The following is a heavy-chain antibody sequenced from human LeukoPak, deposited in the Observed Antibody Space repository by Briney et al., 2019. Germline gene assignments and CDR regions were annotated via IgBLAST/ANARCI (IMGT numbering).Heavy chain of an antibody. J-gene: IGHJ4*02. CDR1: GGSISSGSYY. CDR2: IYTSGST. Sequence: SQTLSLTCTVSGGSISSGSYYWSWIRQPAGKGLEWIVRIYTSGSTNYNPSLKSRVTISVDTSKNQFSLKLSSVTAADTAVYYCAREDGIWGQGTLVTVSS. CDR3: AREDGI. V-gene: IGHV4-61*02.